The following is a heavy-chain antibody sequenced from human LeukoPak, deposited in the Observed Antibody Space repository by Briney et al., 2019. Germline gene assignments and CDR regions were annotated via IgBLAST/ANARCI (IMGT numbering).Heavy chain of an antibody. D-gene: IGHD6-13*01. J-gene: IGHJ4*02. CDR2: IYYSGST. CDR1: GGSISSYY. V-gene: IGHV4-59*01. CDR3: ARGGWYSSSWYDYPYYFDY. Sequence: SETLSLTCTVSGGSISSYYWSWIRQPPGKGLEWIGYIYYSGSTNYNPSLKSRVTISVDTSKNQFSLKLSSVTAADTAVYYCARGGWYSSSWYDYPYYFDYWGQGTLVTVSS.